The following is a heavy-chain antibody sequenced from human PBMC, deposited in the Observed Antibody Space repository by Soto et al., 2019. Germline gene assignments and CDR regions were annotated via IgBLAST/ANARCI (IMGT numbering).Heavy chain of an antibody. D-gene: IGHD1-1*01. CDR1: GYSFTSYW. J-gene: IGHJ4*02. Sequence: EVQLVQSGAEVKKPGESLRISCKGSGYSFTSYWISWVRQMPRKGLEWMGRIDPSDSYTNYSPSFQGHVTISADKSISTAYLQWSSLKASDTAMYYCARHVVAARGWVEEPLWGQGTLVTVSS. V-gene: IGHV5-10-1*01. CDR3: ARHVVAARGWVEEPL. CDR2: IDPSDSYT.